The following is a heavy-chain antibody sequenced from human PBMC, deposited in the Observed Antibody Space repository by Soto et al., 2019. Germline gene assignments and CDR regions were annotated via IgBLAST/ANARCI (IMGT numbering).Heavy chain of an antibody. CDR2: ISYDGSNK. D-gene: IGHD3-3*01. CDR1: GFTFSSYA. J-gene: IGHJ6*02. Sequence: SLRLSCAASGFTFSSYAMHWVRRAPGKGLEWVAVISYDGSNKNYAVSVKGRFTISRDNFKNTLYLQMNSLRAEDTAVYYCARGYDFWSGYYYPYGMDVWGQGTTVTVS. CDR3: ARGYDFWSGYYYPYGMDV. V-gene: IGHV3-30-3*01.